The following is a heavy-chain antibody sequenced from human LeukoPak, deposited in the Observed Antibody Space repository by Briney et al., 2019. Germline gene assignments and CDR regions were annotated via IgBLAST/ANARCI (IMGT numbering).Heavy chain of an antibody. CDR3: VRVGESSSWYFDL. Sequence: RGSLRLSCAGSDFTFRNYWMSWVRQAPGKGLEWVAIIKQVGNEKVYVDSAKGRFTISRDNVKNSLYLEMDSLRAEDTAVYYCVRVGESSSWYFDLWGRGTLVTVSS. V-gene: IGHV3-7*01. J-gene: IGHJ2*01. CDR1: DFTFRNYW. D-gene: IGHD6-13*01. CDR2: IKQVGNEK.